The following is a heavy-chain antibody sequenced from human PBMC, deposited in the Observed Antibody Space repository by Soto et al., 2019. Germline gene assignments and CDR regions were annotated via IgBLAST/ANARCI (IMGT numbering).Heavy chain of an antibody. J-gene: IGHJ6*02. CDR3: ARDAPGYGMDV. V-gene: IGHV4-61*01. Sequence: QVQLQESGPGLVKPSETLSLTCTVSGGSVSSGSYYWSWIRQPPGKGLEWIGYIYYSGSTNYNPSLKSRVTISVDTSKNQVSLKLSSVTAADTAVYYCARDAPGYGMDVWGQGTTVTVSS. CDR1: GGSVSSGSYY. CDR2: IYYSGST.